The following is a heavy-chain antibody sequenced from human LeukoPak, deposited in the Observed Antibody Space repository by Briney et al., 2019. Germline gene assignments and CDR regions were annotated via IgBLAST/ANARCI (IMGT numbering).Heavy chain of an antibody. V-gene: IGHV3-64*02. CDR3: TRDGGSFCDFDY. CDR1: GFSFRNYA. D-gene: IGHD1-26*01. J-gene: IGHJ4*02. CDR2: INTDGRIT. Sequence: GGSLRLSCVASGFSFRNYAIHWVRQAPGKGLEYVSVINTDGRITYYADSVKGRITISRDNSKNTVYLQMGSLRGEDMAVYYCTRDGGSFCDFDYWGQGALVTVSS.